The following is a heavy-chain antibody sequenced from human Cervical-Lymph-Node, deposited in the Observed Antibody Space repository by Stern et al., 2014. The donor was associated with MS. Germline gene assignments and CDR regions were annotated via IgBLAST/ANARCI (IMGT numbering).Heavy chain of an antibody. V-gene: IGHV2-70*01. CDR3: VRYQLAEAELDY. Sequence: QVTLRESGPALVKPTQTLTLTCTFSGFSLSTSAMCVSWIRQPPGKALEWLALIDWDDDKYYSTSLKTRLTISKDTSKNQVVLTMTNVDPVDTATYYCVRYQLAEAELDYWGQGTLVTVSS. D-gene: IGHD1-1*01. J-gene: IGHJ4*02. CDR1: GFSLSTSAMC. CDR2: IDWDDDK.